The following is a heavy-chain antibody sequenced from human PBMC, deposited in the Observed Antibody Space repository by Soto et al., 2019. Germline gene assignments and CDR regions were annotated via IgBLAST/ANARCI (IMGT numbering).Heavy chain of an antibody. D-gene: IGHD6-19*01. CDR2: IIPIFGTA. Sequence: GASVKVSCKASGGTFSSYAISWVRQAPGQGLEWMGGIIPIFGTANYAQKFQGRVTITADESTSTAYMELSSLRSEDTAVYYCARSRLPGIAVAGTGVDFDYWGQGTLVTVSS. CDR1: GGTFSSYA. V-gene: IGHV1-69*13. J-gene: IGHJ4*02. CDR3: ARSRLPGIAVAGTGVDFDY.